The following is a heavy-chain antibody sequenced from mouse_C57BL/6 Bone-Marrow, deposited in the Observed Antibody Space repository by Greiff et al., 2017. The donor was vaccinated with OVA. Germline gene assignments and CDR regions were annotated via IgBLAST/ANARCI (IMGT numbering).Heavy chain of an antibody. Sequence: QVQLQQPGAELVRPGTSVKLSCKASGYTFTSYWMHWVKQRPGQGLEWIGVSDPSDSYTNYNHKFKGKATVTVDTSSSTAYMQLISLTSEDSAVYYCARPELGDYWGQGTTLTVSS. D-gene: IGHD4-1*01. CDR2: SDPSDSYT. CDR1: GYTFTSYW. V-gene: IGHV1-59*01. CDR3: ARPELGDY. J-gene: IGHJ2*01.